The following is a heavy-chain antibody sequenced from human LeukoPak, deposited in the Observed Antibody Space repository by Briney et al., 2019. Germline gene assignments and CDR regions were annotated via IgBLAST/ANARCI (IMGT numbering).Heavy chain of an antibody. CDR2: INPNSGGT. J-gene: IGHJ6*03. CDR1: GYTFTGYY. CDR3: ARVTRAARQVNNYYYYMDV. D-gene: IGHD6-6*01. V-gene: IGHV1-2*06. Sequence: ASVKVSCKASGYTFTGYYMHWVRQAPGQGLEWMGRINPNSGGTNYAQKFQGRVTMTRDTSISTAYMKLSRLRSDDTAVYYCARVTRAARQVNNYYYYMDVWGKGTTVTVSS.